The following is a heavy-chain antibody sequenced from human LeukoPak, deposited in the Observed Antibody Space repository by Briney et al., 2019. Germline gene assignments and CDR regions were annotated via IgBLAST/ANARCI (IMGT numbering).Heavy chain of an antibody. D-gene: IGHD3-10*01. J-gene: IGHJ4*02. CDR3: AREPLVRGVTGYFDY. V-gene: IGHV3-30*04. Sequence: GSLRLSCEASGFTFSNYAMHWVRQAPGKGLEWVALISYDGSDKYYADSVKGRFTISRDNSKNTLYLQMDSLRAEDRAVYYCAREPLVRGVTGYFDYWGQGTLVTVSS. CDR1: GFTFSNYA. CDR2: ISYDGSDK.